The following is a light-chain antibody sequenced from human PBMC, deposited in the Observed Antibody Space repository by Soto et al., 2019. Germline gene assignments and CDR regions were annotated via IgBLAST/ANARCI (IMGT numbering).Light chain of an antibody. V-gene: IGKV1-5*03. J-gene: IGKJ1*01. Sequence: DIHVNHSPSTLSASIGDRVTITCRANQSISVWLAWYQQKPGKAPKVLIYKASRLESGVPSRFSGSGSGTEFTLTISSLQPDDFATYYCQQYSSYSPETFGQGTKVDIK. CDR2: KAS. CDR3: QQYSSYSPET. CDR1: QSISVW.